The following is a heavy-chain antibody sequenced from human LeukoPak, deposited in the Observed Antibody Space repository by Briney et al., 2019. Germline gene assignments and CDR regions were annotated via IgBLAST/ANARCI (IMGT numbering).Heavy chain of an antibody. CDR3: ARGSGDVLRYFDWLKAPYYFDY. Sequence: PGGSLRLSCAASGFTFSSYWMSWVRQAPGKGLEWVANIKQDGSEKYYVDSVKGRFTISRDNAKNSLYLQMNSLRAEDTAVYYCARGSGDVLRYFDWLKAPYYFDYWGQGTLVTVPS. CDR1: GFTFSSYW. J-gene: IGHJ4*02. CDR2: IKQDGSEK. D-gene: IGHD3-9*01. V-gene: IGHV3-7*01.